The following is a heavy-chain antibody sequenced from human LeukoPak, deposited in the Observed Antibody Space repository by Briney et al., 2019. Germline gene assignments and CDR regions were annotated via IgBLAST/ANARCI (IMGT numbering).Heavy chain of an antibody. CDR2: IYTSGST. J-gene: IGHJ5*02. CDR3: ARGGYYYGSGHNWFDP. CDR1: GGSISSYY. Sequence: SETLSLTCTVSGGSISSYYWSWIRQPAGKGLEWIGRIYTSGSTNYNPSLKSRVTMSVDTSKNQFSLKLSSVTAADTAVYYCARGGYYYGSGHNWFDPWGQGTLVTVSS. V-gene: IGHV4-4*07. D-gene: IGHD3-10*01.